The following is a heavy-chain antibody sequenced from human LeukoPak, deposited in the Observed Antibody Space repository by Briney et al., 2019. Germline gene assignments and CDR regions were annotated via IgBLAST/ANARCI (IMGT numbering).Heavy chain of an antibody. Sequence: SVKVSCKASGGTFSSYAISWVRQAPGQGLEWMGGIIPIFGTANYAQKFQGRVTITTDESTSTAYMELSSLRSEDTAVYYCSRAPVRFLEWKNWFDPWGQGTLVTVSS. CDR3: SRAPVRFLEWKNWFDP. CDR2: IIPIFGTA. J-gene: IGHJ5*02. D-gene: IGHD3-3*01. CDR1: GGTFSSYA. V-gene: IGHV1-69*05.